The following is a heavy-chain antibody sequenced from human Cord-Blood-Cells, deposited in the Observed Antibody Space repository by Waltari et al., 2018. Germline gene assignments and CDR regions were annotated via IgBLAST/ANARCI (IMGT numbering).Heavy chain of an antibody. D-gene: IGHD7-27*01. Sequence: EVQLVESGGGLIQPGGSLRLSCAASGFTVSSNYMSWVRRAPGKGVESVSVIYSGGSTYYADSVKGRFTISRDNSKNTLYLQMNSLRAEDTAVYYCARDNWGSGGWYFDLWGRGTLVTVSS. CDR3: ARDNWGSGGWYFDL. J-gene: IGHJ2*01. CDR1: GFTVSSNY. CDR2: IYSGGST. V-gene: IGHV3-53*01.